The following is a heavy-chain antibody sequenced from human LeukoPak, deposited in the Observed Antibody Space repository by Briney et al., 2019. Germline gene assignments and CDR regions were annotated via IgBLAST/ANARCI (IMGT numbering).Heavy chain of an antibody. D-gene: IGHD3-22*01. V-gene: IGHV3-23*01. CDR3: AKVSSPYHYDSGGRNYYFDY. J-gene: IGHJ4*02. CDR2: LTGSGASA. CDR1: GFTFSSYG. Sequence: GGSLRLSCAASGFTFSSYGMHWVRQAPGKGLEWVSGLTGSGASAYYADSVKGRFTISRDNSKNTLYLQLNSLRAEDTAVYYCAKVSSPYHYDSGGRNYYFDYWGQGTLVTVSS.